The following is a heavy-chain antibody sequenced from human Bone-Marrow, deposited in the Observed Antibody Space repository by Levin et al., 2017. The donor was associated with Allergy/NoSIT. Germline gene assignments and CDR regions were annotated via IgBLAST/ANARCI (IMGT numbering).Heavy chain of an antibody. J-gene: IGHJ4*02. Sequence: GESLKISCAASGFTFSSYAMHWVRQAPGKGLEWVAVISYDGSNKYYADSVKGRFTISRDNSKNTLYLQMNSLRAEDTAVYYCARGRKTYYYEDWGQGTLVTVSS. CDR3: ARGRKTYYYED. CDR2: ISYDGSNK. CDR1: GFTFSSYA. V-gene: IGHV3-30*04.